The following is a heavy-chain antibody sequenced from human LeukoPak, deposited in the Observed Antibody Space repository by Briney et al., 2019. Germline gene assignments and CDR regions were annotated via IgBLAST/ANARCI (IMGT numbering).Heavy chain of an antibody. J-gene: IGHJ4*02. D-gene: IGHD3-10*01. V-gene: IGHV3-23*01. CDR1: GFTFGNYA. CDR2: ISGTGGTT. Sequence: GASLRLSCAASGFTFGNYAMGRVRQAPGKGLEWVSAISGTGGTTYYLDSVKGRFTISRDNSKNTLYLQMNSLRAEDTAVYYCAKVGALWFGELDYWGQGTLVTVSS. CDR3: AKVGALWFGELDY.